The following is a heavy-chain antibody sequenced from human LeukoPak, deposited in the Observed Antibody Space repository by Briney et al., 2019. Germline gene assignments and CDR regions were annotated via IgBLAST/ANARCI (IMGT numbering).Heavy chain of an antibody. Sequence: SETLSLTCSVSGGSINNYYWSCIRQPPGEGLECIGYIYYSGSTHYNASLKSRVTISVDTSKNQFSLKWSSVTAADTAVYYCVRQSSAAGTHWFDPWGQGTLVTVSS. J-gene: IGHJ5*02. CDR1: GGSINNYY. CDR3: VRQSSAAGTHWFDP. D-gene: IGHD6-13*01. V-gene: IGHV4-59*08. CDR2: IYYSGST.